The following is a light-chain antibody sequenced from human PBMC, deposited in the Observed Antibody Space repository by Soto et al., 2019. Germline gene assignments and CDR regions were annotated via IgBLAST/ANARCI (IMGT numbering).Light chain of an antibody. Sequence: QSALTQPASVSGSPGQSITISCTGTNGDVRTYNYVSWFQQHPGKAPKLIIYEVNDRPSGVSPRFSASKSANTASLTISGLQPDDEADYYCCSYTTNNTWVFGGGTKLTVL. J-gene: IGLJ3*02. CDR3: CSYTTNNTWV. CDR2: EVN. V-gene: IGLV2-14*01. CDR1: NGDVRTYNY.